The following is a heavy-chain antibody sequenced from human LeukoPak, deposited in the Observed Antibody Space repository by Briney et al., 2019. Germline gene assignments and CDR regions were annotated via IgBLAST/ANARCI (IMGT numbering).Heavy chain of an antibody. CDR2: IWYDGSNK. J-gene: IGHJ3*02. Sequence: GGSLRLSCAASGFTFSIYGMHWVRQAPGKGLEWVAVIWYDGSNKYYADSVKGRFTISRDNSKNTLYLQMNSLRAEDTAVYYCARGIAAAPIDAFDIWGQGTMVTVSS. D-gene: IGHD6-13*01. V-gene: IGHV3-33*01. CDR1: GFTFSIYG. CDR3: ARGIAAAPIDAFDI.